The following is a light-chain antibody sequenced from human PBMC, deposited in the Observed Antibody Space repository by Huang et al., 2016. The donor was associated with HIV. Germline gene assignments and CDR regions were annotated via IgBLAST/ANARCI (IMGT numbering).Light chain of an antibody. CDR3: QQYNNWPSTWT. CDR1: QCVSSN. J-gene: IGKJ1*01. CDR2: GAS. V-gene: IGKV3-15*01. Sequence: EIVMTQSPVTLSVSPGERATLSCRASQCVSSNLAWYQQKPGQAPRLLVYGASTRATGIPARFSGSGSGTEFTLTISSLQSEDFAVYYCQQYNNWPSTWTFGQGTKVDNK.